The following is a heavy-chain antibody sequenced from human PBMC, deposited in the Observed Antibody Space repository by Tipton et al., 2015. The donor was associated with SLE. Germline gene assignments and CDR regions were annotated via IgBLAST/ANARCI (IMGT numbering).Heavy chain of an antibody. Sequence: SLRLSCAASGFTFGYYAMHWVRQAPGKGLEWVSSITGGSTYINYADSVKGRFTISRDNAKNSLYLQMNSLRVDETAVYYCARQRQQLDPFDYWGQGTMVTVSS. D-gene: IGHD6-13*01. CDR1: GFTFGYYA. CDR2: ITGGSTYI. V-gene: IGHV3-21*01. J-gene: IGHJ4*02. CDR3: ARQRQQLDPFDY.